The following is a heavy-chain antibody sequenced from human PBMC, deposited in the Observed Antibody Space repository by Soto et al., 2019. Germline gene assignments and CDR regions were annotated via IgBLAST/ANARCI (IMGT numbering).Heavy chain of an antibody. CDR3: ARRGYSYGSHFDY. V-gene: IGHV4-34*01. J-gene: IGHJ4*02. Sequence: PSETLSLTCAVYGGSFSGYYWSWIRQPPGKGLEWIGEINHSGSTNYNPSLKSRVTISVDTSKNQFSLKLSSVTAAGTAVYYCARRGYSYGSHFDYWGQGTLVTVSS. CDR1: GGSFSGYY. D-gene: IGHD5-18*01. CDR2: INHSGST.